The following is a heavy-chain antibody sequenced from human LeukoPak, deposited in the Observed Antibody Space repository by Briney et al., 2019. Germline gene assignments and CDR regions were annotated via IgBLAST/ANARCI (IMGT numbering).Heavy chain of an antibody. D-gene: IGHD3-9*01. CDR2: IYYSGST. Sequence: SETLSLTCTVSGGSISSSSYYWGWIRQPPGKGLEWIGSIYYSGSTNYNPSLKSRVTISVDTSKNQFSLKLSSVTAADTAVYYCARARYDILTGQWHLYYFDYWGQGTLVTVSS. V-gene: IGHV4-39*07. CDR3: ARARYDILTGQWHLYYFDY. J-gene: IGHJ4*02. CDR1: GGSISSSSYY.